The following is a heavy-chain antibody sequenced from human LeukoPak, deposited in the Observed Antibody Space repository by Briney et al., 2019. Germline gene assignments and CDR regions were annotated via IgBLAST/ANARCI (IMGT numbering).Heavy chain of an antibody. CDR1: GFTFSSYW. V-gene: IGHV3-7*01. CDR3: ARGRGPVRGVIFWQYRMYYFDY. CDR2: IKQDGSEK. J-gene: IGHJ4*02. D-gene: IGHD3-10*01. Sequence: PGGSLRLSCAASGFTFSSYWMSWVRQAPGKGLEWVANIKQDGSEKYYVDSVKGRFTISRDNAKNSLYLQMNSLRAEDTAVYYCARGRGPVRGVIFWQYRMYYFDYWGQGTLVTVSS.